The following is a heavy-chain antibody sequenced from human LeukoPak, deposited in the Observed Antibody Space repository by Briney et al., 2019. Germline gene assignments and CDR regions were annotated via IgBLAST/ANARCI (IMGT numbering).Heavy chain of an antibody. CDR3: AGVEYSSSPPLS. D-gene: IGHD6-6*01. CDR1: GGTFSSYA. V-gene: IGHV1-69*06. Sequence: SVKVSCKASGGTFSSYAISWVRQAPGQGLEWMGGIIPIFGTANYAQKFQGRVTITADKSTSTAYMELSSLRSEDTAVYYCAGVEYSSSPPLSWGQGTLVTVSS. J-gene: IGHJ4*02. CDR2: IIPIFGTA.